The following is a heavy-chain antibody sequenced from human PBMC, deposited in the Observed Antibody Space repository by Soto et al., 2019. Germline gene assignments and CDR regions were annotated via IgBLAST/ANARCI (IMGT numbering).Heavy chain of an antibody. CDR2: INPKTGGT. CDR3: ARDLRPIAAAGLWFDP. CDR1: GYIFTDYY. D-gene: IGHD6-25*01. J-gene: IGHJ5*02. Sequence: GASVKVCCKASGYIFTDYYIHWVRQAPGQGLEWMGWINPKTGGTNYAQKFQGWVTLTRDTSIRTAYMELSRLRSDDTAVYYCARDLRPIAAAGLWFDPWGQGTQVTVAS. V-gene: IGHV1-2*04.